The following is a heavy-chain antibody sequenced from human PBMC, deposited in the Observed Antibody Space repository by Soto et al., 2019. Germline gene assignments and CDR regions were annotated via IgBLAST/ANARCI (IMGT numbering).Heavy chain of an antibody. CDR2: IRSKAYGGTT. CDR3: TRDALLSYYYYYGMDV. Sequence: GSLRLSCTASGFTFGDYAMSWVRQAPGKGLEWVGFIRSKAYGGTTEYAASVKGRFTISRDDSKSIAYLQMNSLKTEDTAVYYCTRDALLSYYYYYGMDVWGQGTTVTVSS. V-gene: IGHV3-49*04. J-gene: IGHJ6*02. CDR1: GFTFGDYA.